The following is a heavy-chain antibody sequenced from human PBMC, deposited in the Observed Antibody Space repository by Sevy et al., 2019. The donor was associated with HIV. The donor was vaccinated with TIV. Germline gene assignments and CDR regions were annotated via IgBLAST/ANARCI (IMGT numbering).Heavy chain of an antibody. Sequence: GESLKISCKGSGYSFTSYWIGWVRLMPGKGLEWMGIIYPGDSDTRYSPSFQGQVTISADKSISTAYLQWSSLKASDTAMYYCAGHWPGEDIVVEVAALAFDMWGQGTMVTVSS. CDR3: AGHWPGEDIVVEVAALAFDM. CDR2: IYPGDSDT. J-gene: IGHJ3*02. CDR1: GYSFTSYW. V-gene: IGHV5-51*01. D-gene: IGHD2-15*01.